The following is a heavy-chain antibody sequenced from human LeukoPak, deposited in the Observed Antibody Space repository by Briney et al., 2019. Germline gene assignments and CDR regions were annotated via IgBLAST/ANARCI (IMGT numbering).Heavy chain of an antibody. V-gene: IGHV3-74*01. CDR3: ARDVVGATTGSRFGYFDY. Sequence: GGSLRLSCAASGFTFSSYWMHWVRQAPGKGLVWVSRINSDGSSTNYADSVKGRFTISRDNAKNTLYLQMNSLRAEDTAVYYCARDVVGATTGSRFGYFDYWGQGTLVTVSS. J-gene: IGHJ4*02. D-gene: IGHD1-26*01. CDR1: GFTFSSYW. CDR2: INSDGSST.